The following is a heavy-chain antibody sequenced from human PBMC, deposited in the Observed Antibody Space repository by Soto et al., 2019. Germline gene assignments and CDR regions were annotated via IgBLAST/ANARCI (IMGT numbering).Heavy chain of an antibody. CDR3: AREGGDFVQVPYY. Sequence: QVRLQESGPKLVRPSQTLSLTCSVSGVSINRGDYYWSWIRQSPGRGLAWIGSIYYHGDTNYNPSLGSRVTMSVDTSKTQFFLDLQSVVAADTAVYFCAREGGDFVQVPYYWGQGTLITVSS. CDR1: GVSINRGDYY. J-gene: IGHJ4*02. D-gene: IGHD3-3*01. V-gene: IGHV4-30-4*01. CDR2: IYYHGDT.